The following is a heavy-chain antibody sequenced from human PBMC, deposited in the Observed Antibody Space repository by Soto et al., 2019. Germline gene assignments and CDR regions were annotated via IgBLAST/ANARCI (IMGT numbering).Heavy chain of an antibody. CDR3: ARDRSSAAAGTNLDY. V-gene: IGHV1-18*04. Sequence: ASVKVSFKASGYTFTSYGISWVRQAPGQGLEWMGWISAYNGNTNYAQKLQGRVTMTTDTSTSTAYMELRSLRSDDTAVYYCARDRSSAAAGTNLDYWGQGTLVTVSS. CDR1: GYTFTSYG. CDR2: ISAYNGNT. J-gene: IGHJ4*02. D-gene: IGHD6-13*01.